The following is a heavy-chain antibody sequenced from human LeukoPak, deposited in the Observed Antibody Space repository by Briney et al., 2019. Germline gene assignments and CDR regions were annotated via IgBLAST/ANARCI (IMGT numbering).Heavy chain of an antibody. J-gene: IGHJ3*02. D-gene: IGHD3-22*01. V-gene: IGHV4-31*03. CDR2: IYYSGSA. CDR1: GGSINSGGYY. CDR3: ARRSYDSSGYYYDDAFDI. Sequence: PSETLSLTCTVSGGSINSGGYYWSWIRQHPGKGLEWIGYIYYSGSAYYNPSLKSRVTISVGTSKNQFSLKLSSVTAADTAMYYCARRSYDSSGYYYDDAFDIWGQGTMVTVSS.